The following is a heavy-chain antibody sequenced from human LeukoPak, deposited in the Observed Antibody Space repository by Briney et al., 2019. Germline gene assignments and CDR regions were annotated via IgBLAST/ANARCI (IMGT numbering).Heavy chain of an antibody. Sequence: GGSLRLSCGVSGFTFGVHAMHWVRRAPGEGVEWVSGLSWCGGSIGYADSVKGRFTISRDNAKNSLYLQMNSLRAEDTALYYCAKDMDGGKRRVGYGMDVWGQGTTVTVSS. CDR1: GFTFGVHA. CDR3: AKDMDGGKRRVGYGMDV. J-gene: IGHJ6*02. V-gene: IGHV3-9*01. CDR2: LSWCGGSI. D-gene: IGHD4-23*01.